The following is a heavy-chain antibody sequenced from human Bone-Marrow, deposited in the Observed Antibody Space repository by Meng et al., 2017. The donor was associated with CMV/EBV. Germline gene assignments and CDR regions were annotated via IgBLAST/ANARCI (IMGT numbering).Heavy chain of an antibody. CDR3: ARGGYSNGNHPDY. CDR2: ISGSGGST. V-gene: IGHV3-23*01. Sequence: GGSLRLSCAASGFTFSSYAMSWVRQAPGKGLEWVSAISGSGGSTYYADSVKGRLTISRDNSKNTLYLQMNSLRVEDTAVYYCARGGYSNGNHPDYWGQGTLVTVSS. J-gene: IGHJ4*02. D-gene: IGHD1-14*01. CDR1: GFTFSSYA.